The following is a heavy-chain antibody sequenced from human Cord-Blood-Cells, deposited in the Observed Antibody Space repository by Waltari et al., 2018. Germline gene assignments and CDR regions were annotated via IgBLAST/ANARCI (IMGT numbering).Heavy chain of an antibody. J-gene: IGHJ3*02. D-gene: IGHD3-3*01. Sequence: QVQLVQSGAEVKKPGASVKVSCKASGYTFTSYGLSWVRQAPGQGLEWMGWISAYNGNTNYAQKLQGRVTMTTDTSTSTAYMELRSLRSDDTAVYYCARDIGFWSGYHNPGAFDIWGQGTMVTVSS. CDR3: ARDIGFWSGYHNPGAFDI. V-gene: IGHV1-18*01. CDR1: GYTFTSYG. CDR2: ISAYNGNT.